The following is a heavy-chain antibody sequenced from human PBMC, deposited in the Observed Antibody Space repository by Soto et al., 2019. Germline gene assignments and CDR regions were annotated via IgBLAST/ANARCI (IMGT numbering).Heavy chain of an antibody. D-gene: IGHD5-12*01. CDR2: ISYDGSNK. V-gene: IGHV3-30*18. J-gene: IGHJ4*02. CDR1: GFTFSSYG. CDR3: AKLPGATGPRIDY. Sequence: ESGGGVVQPGRSLRLSCAASGFTFSSYGMHWVRQAPGKGLEWVAVISYDGSNKYYADSVKGRFTISRDNSKNTLYLQMNSLRAEDTAVYYCAKLPGATGPRIDYWGQGTLVTVSS.